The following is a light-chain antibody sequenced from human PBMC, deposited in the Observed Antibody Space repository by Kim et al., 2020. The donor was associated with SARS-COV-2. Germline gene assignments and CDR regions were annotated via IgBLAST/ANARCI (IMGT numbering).Light chain of an antibody. V-gene: IGKV3-15*01. J-gene: IGKJ2*01. CDR1: QSFGST. CDR2: GAS. CDR3: QQYDNWAPYT. Sequence: SPGAGPARSSGARQSFGSTLAWDQQEPGQAPRLLIYGASTRAPGIPARFRGSESGTEFTLTISCLQSEDFAVYYCQQYDNWAPYTFGQGTKLEI.